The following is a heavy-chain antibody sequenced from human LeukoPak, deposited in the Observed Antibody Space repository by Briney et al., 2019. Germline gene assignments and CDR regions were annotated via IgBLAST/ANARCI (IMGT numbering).Heavy chain of an antibody. CDR2: INPNSGGT. V-gene: IGHV1-2*02. CDR3: AKDSDRATGSFDY. J-gene: IGHJ4*02. CDR1: GYTFTGYY. Sequence: ASVKVSCKASGYTFTGYYMHWVRQAPGQGLEWMGWINPNSGGTNYAQKFQGRVTMTRDTSISTAYMELSRLRSDDTAVYYCAKDSDRATGSFDYWGQGTLVTVSS. D-gene: IGHD1-1*01.